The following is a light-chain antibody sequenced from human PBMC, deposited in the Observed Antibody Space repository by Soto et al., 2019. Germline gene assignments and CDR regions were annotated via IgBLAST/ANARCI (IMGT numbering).Light chain of an antibody. CDR3: QSSDSRLSGSDV. V-gene: IGLV1-40*01. CDR2: GDS. Sequence: QSVLTQPPSVSGAPGQRVTISCTGSSSNIGAGYDVNWYQQLPGTAPKLLIFGDSNRPSGVPDRFSGSKSGTSASLAITGLQAADEADYYCQSSDSRLSGSDVFGTETKVTVL. CDR1: SSNIGAGYD. J-gene: IGLJ1*01.